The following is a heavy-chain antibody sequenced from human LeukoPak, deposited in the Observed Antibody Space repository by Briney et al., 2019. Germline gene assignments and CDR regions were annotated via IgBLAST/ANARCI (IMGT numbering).Heavy chain of an antibody. J-gene: IGHJ3*02. Sequence: GGSLRLSCAASGYTFSSYEMNWVRQAPGKGLEWISYISSSGSTIYYADTVKGRCTISRDNANNSLYLQMNSLSAEDTAVYYCAREVGSMAIDALDIWGQGTMVTVSS. CDR3: AREVGSMAIDALDI. V-gene: IGHV3-48*03. CDR2: ISSSGSTI. CDR1: GYTFSSYE. D-gene: IGHD1-26*01.